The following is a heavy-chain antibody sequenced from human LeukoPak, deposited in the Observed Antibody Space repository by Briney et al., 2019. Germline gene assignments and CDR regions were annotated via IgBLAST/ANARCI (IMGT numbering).Heavy chain of an antibody. CDR2: IYYSGST. CDR1: GGSFSGYS. Sequence: SETLSLTCVVYGGSFSGYSWSWIRQPPGKGLEWIGYIYYSGSTYYNPSLKSRVTISVDTSKNQFSLKLSSVTAADTAVYYCARSAPYYDILTGYYAYYFDYWGQGTLVTVSS. V-gene: IGHV4-59*01. D-gene: IGHD3-9*01. J-gene: IGHJ4*02. CDR3: ARSAPYYDILTGYYAYYFDY.